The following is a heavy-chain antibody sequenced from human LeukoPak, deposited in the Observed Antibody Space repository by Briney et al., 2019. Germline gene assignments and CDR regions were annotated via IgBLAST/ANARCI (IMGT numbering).Heavy chain of an antibody. CDR3: ARSNNGGWGYCDY. CDR2: IWYDGSNK. Sequence: PGRSLRLSCAASGFSLSNYGMHWVRQAPGKGLEWVAVIWYDGSNKYYADSVKGRFTISRDNSKNTLYVQMSSLRAEDTAVYYCARSNNGGWGYCDYWGQGSLVTVSS. CDR1: GFSLSNYG. J-gene: IGHJ4*02. D-gene: IGHD3-16*01. V-gene: IGHV3-33*01.